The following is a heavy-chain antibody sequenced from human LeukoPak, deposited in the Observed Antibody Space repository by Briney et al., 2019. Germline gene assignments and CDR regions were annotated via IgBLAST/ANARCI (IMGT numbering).Heavy chain of an antibody. V-gene: IGHV4-59*12. D-gene: IGHD3-22*01. CDR1: GGSFSGYY. CDR2: IYYSGST. Sequence: SETLSLTCAVYGGSFSGYYWSWIRQPPGKGLEWIGYIYYSGSTNYNPSLKSRVTISVDTSKNQFSLKLSSVTAADTAVYYCASRLTYYYDSSGYYYDDIWGQGTMVTVSS. CDR3: ASRLTYYYDSSGYYYDDI. J-gene: IGHJ3*02.